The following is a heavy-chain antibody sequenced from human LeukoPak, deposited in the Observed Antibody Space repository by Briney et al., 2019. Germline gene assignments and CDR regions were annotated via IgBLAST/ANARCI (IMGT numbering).Heavy chain of an antibody. CDR3: AREVPAAIFDY. CDR1: GFTFSSYS. V-gene: IGHV3-21*01. CDR2: ISSSSSYI. Sequence: GGSLRLSCAASGFTFSSYSMNWVRQAPGKGLEWVSSISSSSSYIYYADSVKGRFTIPRDNAKNSLYLQMNSLRAEDTAVYYCAREVPAAIFDYWGQGTLVTVSS. J-gene: IGHJ4*02. D-gene: IGHD2-2*01.